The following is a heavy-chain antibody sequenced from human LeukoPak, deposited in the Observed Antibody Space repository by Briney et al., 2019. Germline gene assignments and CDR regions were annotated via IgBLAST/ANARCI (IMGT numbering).Heavy chain of an antibody. CDR3: ARITGGYNLMDY. V-gene: IGHV3-74*01. CDR2: ISDEGSHT. J-gene: IGHJ4*02. CDR1: GFTFSRYW. D-gene: IGHD5-24*01. Sequence: GGSLRLSCAASGFTFSRYWMHWVRQAPGEGLVWVSRISDEGSHTFYADSVKGRFAMSRDNARNTLYLQMNSLRVEDTAVYYCARITGGYNLMDYWGQGTLVTVSS.